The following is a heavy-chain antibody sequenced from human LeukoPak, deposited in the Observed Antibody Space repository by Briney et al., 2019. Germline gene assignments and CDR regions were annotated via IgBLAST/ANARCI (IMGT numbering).Heavy chain of an antibody. D-gene: IGHD3-10*01. Sequence: GGSLRLSCAASGFTFSSYEMNWVRQAPGKGLEWVSYISSSGSTIYYADSVKGRFTISGDNAKNSLYLQMNSLRSDDTAVYYCARTYRGSAASDYWGQGTLVTVSS. CDR1: GFTFSSYE. J-gene: IGHJ4*02. CDR2: ISSSGSTI. V-gene: IGHV3-48*03. CDR3: ARTYRGSAASDY.